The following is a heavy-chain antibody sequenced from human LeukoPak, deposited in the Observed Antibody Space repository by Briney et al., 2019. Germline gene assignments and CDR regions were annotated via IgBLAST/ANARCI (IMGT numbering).Heavy chain of an antibody. CDR3: ARYESLVGATVYDY. J-gene: IGHJ4*02. V-gene: IGHV1-2*02. CDR2: INPNSGGT. D-gene: IGHD1-26*01. CDR1: GYTFTGYY. Sequence: GATVKVSCKASGYTFTGYYMHWVRQAPGQGLEWMGWINPNSGGTNYAQKFQGRVTMTRDTSISTAYMELSRLRSDDTAVYYCARYESLVGATVYDYWGQGTLLTVSS.